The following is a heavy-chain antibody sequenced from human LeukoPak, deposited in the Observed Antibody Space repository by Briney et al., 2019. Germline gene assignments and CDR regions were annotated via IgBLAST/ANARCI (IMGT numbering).Heavy chain of an antibody. D-gene: IGHD2-15*01. V-gene: IGHV7-4-1*02. CDR1: GYTFTSYA. Sequence: ASVKVSFTASGYTFTSYAMNWVRQAPGQGLEWMGWINTNTGNPTYAQGFTGRFVFSLDTSVSTAYLQISSLKAEDTAVYYCARDAGIVVVVAATSWFDPWGQGTLVTVSS. CDR3: ARDAGIVVVVAATSWFDP. CDR2: INTNTGNP. J-gene: IGHJ5*02.